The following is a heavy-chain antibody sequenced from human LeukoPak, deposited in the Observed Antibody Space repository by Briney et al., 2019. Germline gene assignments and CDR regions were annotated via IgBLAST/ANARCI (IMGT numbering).Heavy chain of an antibody. V-gene: IGHV3-30*18. D-gene: IGHD5-24*01. CDR3: VKGGDGSIPFDY. J-gene: IGHJ4*02. CDR2: ISFDGSNI. Sequence: GGSLRLSCRASGFTFRNYAMHWVRQAPGKGLEWVAIISFDGSNIQFGDSVRGRFTISRDNPKNTVFLQMNSLRGDDTAVYYCVKGGDGSIPFDYWGQGTLVTVSS. CDR1: GFTFRNYA.